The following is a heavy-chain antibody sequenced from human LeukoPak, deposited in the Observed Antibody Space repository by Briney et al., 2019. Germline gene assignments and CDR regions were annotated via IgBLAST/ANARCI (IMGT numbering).Heavy chain of an antibody. CDR2: IYHSGST. CDR3: ARSYSSGWYNY. J-gene: IGHJ4*02. D-gene: IGHD6-19*01. Sequence: SETLSLTCTVSGGSISSYYWSWIRQPPGKGLEWIGYIYHSGSTDYNPSLKSRVTISVDTSKSQFSLKLTSVTAADTAVYYCARSYSSGWYNYWGQGTLVTVSS. V-gene: IGHV4-4*09. CDR1: GGSISSYY.